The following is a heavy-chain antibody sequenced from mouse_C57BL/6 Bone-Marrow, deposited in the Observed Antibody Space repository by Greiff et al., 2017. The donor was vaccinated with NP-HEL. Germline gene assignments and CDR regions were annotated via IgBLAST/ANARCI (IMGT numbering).Heavy chain of an antibody. CDR1: GFTFSSFG. CDR2: ISSGSRTI. J-gene: IGHJ4*01. V-gene: IGHV5-17*02. Sequence: DVKLVESGGGLVQPGRSRNLSCAASGFTFSSFGMHWVRQAPEKGLEWVAYISSGSRTIYYAGAVKGRFAISRDNPKNTLFLQMTSLRSEDTAIYDCARGIYYDMDYWGQGTSVTVSS. CDR3: ARGIYYDMDY.